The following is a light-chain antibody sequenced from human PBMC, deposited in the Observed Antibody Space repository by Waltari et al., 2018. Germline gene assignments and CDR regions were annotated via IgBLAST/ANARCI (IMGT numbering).Light chain of an antibody. J-gene: IGKJ1*01. CDR3: HQIASLPRT. Sequence: EIVLTQSPDFQSVTSEEKVTITCRASQSIGSRLHWFQQKPNQSPKLLIKYASQSISGVPSRFSGSGSGTDFTLTINSLEAEDAAVYYCHQIASLPRTFGPGTKVEIK. CDR1: QSIGSR. V-gene: IGKV6D-21*02. CDR2: YAS.